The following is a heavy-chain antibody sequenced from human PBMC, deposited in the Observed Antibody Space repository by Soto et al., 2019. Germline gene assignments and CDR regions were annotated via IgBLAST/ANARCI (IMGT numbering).Heavy chain of an antibody. V-gene: IGHV3-21*01. Sequence: GSLRLSCAASGFTFSSYSMNSVRQAPGKGLEWVSSISSSSSYIYYADSVKGRFTISRDNAKNSLYLQMNSLRAEDTAVYYCARDPNYSNSDNPYSMDVWGKGTTVTVSS. D-gene: IGHD4-4*01. CDR3: ARDPNYSNSDNPYSMDV. CDR1: GFTFSSYS. CDR2: ISSSSSYI. J-gene: IGHJ6*03.